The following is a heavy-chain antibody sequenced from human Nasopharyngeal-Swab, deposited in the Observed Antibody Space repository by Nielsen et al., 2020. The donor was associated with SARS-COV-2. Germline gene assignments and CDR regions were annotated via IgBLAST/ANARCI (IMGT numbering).Heavy chain of an antibody. CDR3: ARGSAVTGLGMRDAFDI. D-gene: IGHD6-19*01. Sequence: SVKVSCKASGYTFTGYYMHWVRQAPGQGLEWMGWINPNSGGTNYAQKFQGRVTMTRDTSISTAYMELSRLRSDDTAVYYCARGSAVTGLGMRDAFDIWGQGTMVTVSS. CDR1: GYTFTGYY. J-gene: IGHJ3*02. V-gene: IGHV1-2*02. CDR2: INPNSGGT.